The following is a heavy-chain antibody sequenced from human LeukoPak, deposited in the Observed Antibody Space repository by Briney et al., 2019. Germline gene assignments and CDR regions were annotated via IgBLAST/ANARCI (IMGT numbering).Heavy chain of an antibody. CDR3: ARHHDPPVGGYDWGFDY. Sequence: PSETLSLTCTVSGGSISSYYWSWIRQPPGKGLEWIGYIYYSGSTNYNPSLKSRVTISVDTSKNQFSLKLSSVTAADTAVYYCARHHDPPVGGYDWGFDYWGQGTLVTVSS. D-gene: IGHD5-12*01. J-gene: IGHJ4*02. V-gene: IGHV4-59*08. CDR2: IYYSGST. CDR1: GGSISSYY.